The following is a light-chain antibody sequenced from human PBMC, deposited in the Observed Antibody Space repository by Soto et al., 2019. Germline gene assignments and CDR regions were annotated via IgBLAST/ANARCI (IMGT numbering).Light chain of an antibody. J-gene: IGKJ1*01. CDR3: QQYSNWWT. CDR1: QSVSGH. V-gene: IGKV3-15*01. Sequence: EIVVTHSPSTLSLSPGGRATLSCRASQSVSGHLAWYQQKPGQAPRLLIYGASTTATGIPARFSGSGSGTDFTLTISSLQSEDFAVYYCQQYSNWWTFGQGTKVDIK. CDR2: GAS.